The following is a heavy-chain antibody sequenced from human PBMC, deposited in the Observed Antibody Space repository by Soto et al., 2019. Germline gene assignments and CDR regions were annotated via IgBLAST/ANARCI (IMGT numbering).Heavy chain of an antibody. V-gene: IGHV3-30*03. CDR1: GFTFSDYV. D-gene: IGHD3-22*01. CDR3: ARRLEGASSDLLHY. CDR2: ISHDERIK. J-gene: IGHJ4*02. Sequence: QVQLVESGGGVVQPGRSLRLSCAASGFTFSDYVMHWVRQVPGKGLEWVAIISHDERIKYYADSVKGRFTISRDNSNNMLYLQMDSLQTEDTALYYCARRLEGASSDLLHYWGQGTLVTVSS.